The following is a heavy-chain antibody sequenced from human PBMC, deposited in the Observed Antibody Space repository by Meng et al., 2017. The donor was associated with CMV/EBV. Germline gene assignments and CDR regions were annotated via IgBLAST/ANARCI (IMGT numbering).Heavy chain of an antibody. J-gene: IGHJ4*02. CDR1: GYSFTNYW. CDR3: AVGWYFDFDY. D-gene: IGHD1-14*01. Sequence: KVSCKGSGYSFTNYWISWVRQMPGKGLEWMGTIDPSDSYTNYSPSFQGHVTISADKSISTAYLQWSSLKASETAMYYCAVGWYFDFDYWGQGTLVTVSS. V-gene: IGHV5-10-1*01. CDR2: IDPSDSYT.